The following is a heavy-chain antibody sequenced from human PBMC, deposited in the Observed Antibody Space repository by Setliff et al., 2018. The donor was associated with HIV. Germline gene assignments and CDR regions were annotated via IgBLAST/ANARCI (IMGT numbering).Heavy chain of an antibody. V-gene: IGHV4-39*01. J-gene: IGHJ2*01. CDR3: RTGDTSVEWYFDL. CDR1: GGSISSSSYY. D-gene: IGHD7-27*01. CDR2: IFYSGGT. Sequence: SETLSLTCTVSGGSISSSSYYWGWVRQPPGKGLEWIGSIFYSGGTYYNPSLKSRVTISVDTSKNQFSLRLSSVTAADTAVYYCRTGDTSVEWYFDLWGRGTLVTVSS.